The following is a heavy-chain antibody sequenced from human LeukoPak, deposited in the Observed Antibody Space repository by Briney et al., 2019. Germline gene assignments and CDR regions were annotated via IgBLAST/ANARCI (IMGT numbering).Heavy chain of an antibody. CDR2: ISSSSTI. J-gene: IGHJ4*02. CDR1: GFTFSSYA. D-gene: IGHD4-17*01. CDR3: ARSDYGDYVVY. Sequence: GGSLRLSCAASGFTFSSYAMSWVRQAPGKGLEWVSYISSSSTIYYADSVKGRFTISRDNAKNSLYLQMNSLRAEDTAVYYCARSDYGDYVVYWGQGTLVTVSS. V-gene: IGHV3-48*01.